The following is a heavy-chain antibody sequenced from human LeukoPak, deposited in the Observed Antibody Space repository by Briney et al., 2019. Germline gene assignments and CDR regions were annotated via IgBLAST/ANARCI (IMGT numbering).Heavy chain of an antibody. Sequence: GASVKVSCKASGGTFSSYAISWVRQAPGQGLEWMGRIIPILGIANCAQKFQGRVTITADKSTSTAYMELSSLRSEDTAVYYCVRGPGGHKHWGQGTLVTVSS. V-gene: IGHV1-69*04. CDR3: VRGPGGHKH. D-gene: IGHD1-14*01. CDR2: IIPILGIA. J-gene: IGHJ1*01. CDR1: GGTFSSYA.